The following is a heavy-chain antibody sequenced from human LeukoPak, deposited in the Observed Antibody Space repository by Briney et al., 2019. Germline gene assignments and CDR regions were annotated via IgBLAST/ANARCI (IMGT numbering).Heavy chain of an antibody. J-gene: IGHJ4*02. CDR2: INPSGGST. CDR1: GYTFTSYY. Sequence: GASVKVSCKASGYTFTSYYMHWVRQAPGQGLEWMGIINPSGGSTSYVQKFQGRVTMTRDTSTSTVYMELSSLRSEDTAVYYCARDRSVDTALDYWGQGTLVTVSS. V-gene: IGHV1-46*01. D-gene: IGHD5-18*01. CDR3: ARDRSVDTALDY.